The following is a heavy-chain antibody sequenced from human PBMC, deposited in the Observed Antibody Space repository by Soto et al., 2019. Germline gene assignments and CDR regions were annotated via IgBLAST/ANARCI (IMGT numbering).Heavy chain of an antibody. CDR2: ISYDGSNK. D-gene: IGHD6-19*01. Sequence: QVQLVESGGGVVQPGRSLRLSCAASGFTFSSYAMHWVRQAPGKGLEWVAVISYDGSNKYYADSVKCRFTISRDNSKNTLYLQMNSLRAEDTAVYYCARASGIAVAALDYWGQGTLVTVSS. CDR3: ARASGIAVAALDY. V-gene: IGHV3-30-3*01. CDR1: GFTFSSYA. J-gene: IGHJ4*02.